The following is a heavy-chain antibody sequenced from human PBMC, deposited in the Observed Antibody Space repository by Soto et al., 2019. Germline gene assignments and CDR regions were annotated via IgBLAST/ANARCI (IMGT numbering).Heavy chain of an antibody. J-gene: IGHJ4*02. CDR1: GFTFSYYS. V-gene: IGHV3-30*18. Sequence: QPGGSLRLSCAASGFTFSYYSMHWVRQAPGKGLEWVAVISYDGSNKYYADSVKGRFIISRDNSKNRLYLQMNSLRAEDTAVYYCAKGPPLDYWGQGTLVTVSS. CDR3: AKGPPLDY. CDR2: ISYDGSNK.